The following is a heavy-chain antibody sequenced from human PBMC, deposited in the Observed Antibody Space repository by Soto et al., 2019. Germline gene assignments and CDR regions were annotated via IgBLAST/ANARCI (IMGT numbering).Heavy chain of an antibody. V-gene: IGHV1-18*04. Sequence: ASVKVSCQDSGYTFTSDGISWVRQAPGQGLELMGWISAYNGNTNYAQKLQGRVTMTTDTSTSTAYMELRSLRSDDTAVYYCASTLPENTNYALDYYYYGMDVWGQGTTVTVSS. D-gene: IGHD1-7*01. J-gene: IGHJ6*02. CDR2: ISAYNGNT. CDR3: ASTLPENTNYALDYYYYGMDV. CDR1: GYTFTSDG.